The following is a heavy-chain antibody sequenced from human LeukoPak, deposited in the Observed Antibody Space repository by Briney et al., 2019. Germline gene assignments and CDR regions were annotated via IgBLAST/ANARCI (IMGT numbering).Heavy chain of an antibody. CDR1: GGSISSYY. CDR3: ARSAHMVRGVYFDY. CDR2: IYYSGST. J-gene: IGHJ4*02. V-gene: IGHV4-59*01. Sequence: SETLSLTCTVSGGSISSYYWSWIRQPPGKGLEWIGYIYYSGSTNYNPSFKSRVTISVDTSKNQFSLKLSSVTAADTAVYYCARSAHMVRGVYFDYWGQGTLVTVSS. D-gene: IGHD3-10*01.